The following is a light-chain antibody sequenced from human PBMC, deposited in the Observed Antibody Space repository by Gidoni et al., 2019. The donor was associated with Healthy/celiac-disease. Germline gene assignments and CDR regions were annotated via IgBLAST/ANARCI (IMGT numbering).Light chain of an antibody. CDR1: QSVSRY. J-gene: IGKJ1*01. V-gene: IGKV3-11*01. Sequence: EIVLTQSPATLSLSPGERATLSCMASQSVSRYLAWYQQKPGQAPRLLIYDASNRATGIPAMFSVSGSWPDFTLTISSLDPEDFAFYYCQQRSNWPTWTFGQGTKVEIK. CDR3: QQRSNWPTWT. CDR2: DAS.